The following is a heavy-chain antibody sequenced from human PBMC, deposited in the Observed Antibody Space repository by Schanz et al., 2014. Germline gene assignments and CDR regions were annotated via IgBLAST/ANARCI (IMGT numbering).Heavy chain of an antibody. Sequence: QVQLVQSWAEVKGPGASVKVSCKASGYSFTPFPIHWVRQAPGQRLEWMGWINAGTDNTEYSQKFQGRVTITRDTLASTAYMEVSSLRSEDTAVYYCARAGSSSWYFFDYWGQGTLVTVSS. V-gene: IGHV1-3*01. CDR1: GYSFTPFP. J-gene: IGHJ4*02. D-gene: IGHD6-13*01. CDR3: ARAGSSSWYFFDY. CDR2: INAGTDNT.